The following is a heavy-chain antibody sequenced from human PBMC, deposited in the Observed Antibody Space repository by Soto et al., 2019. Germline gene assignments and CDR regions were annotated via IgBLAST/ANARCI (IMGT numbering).Heavy chain of an antibody. CDR2: ISGSGGST. D-gene: IGHD3-10*01. CDR1: GFTLSSYA. Sequence: HPGGSLGLSCAASGFTLSSYAMSWVRQAPGKGLEWVSAISGSGGSTYYADSVKGRFTISRDNSKNTLYLQMNSLRAEDTAVYYCAKELVLFPSGSTDYWGQGTLVTVSS. V-gene: IGHV3-23*01. J-gene: IGHJ4*02. CDR3: AKELVLFPSGSTDY.